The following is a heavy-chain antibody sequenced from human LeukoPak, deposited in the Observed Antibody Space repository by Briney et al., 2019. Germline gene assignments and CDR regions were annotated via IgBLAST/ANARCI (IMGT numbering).Heavy chain of an antibody. CDR2: ISYDGSNK. CDR1: GFTFSSYA. D-gene: IGHD3-10*01. V-gene: IGHV3-30*04. CDR3: AREAPPALWFGEFYYYYGMDV. Sequence: GRSLRLSCAASGFTFSSYAMHWVRQAPGKGLEWVAVISYDGSNKYYADSVKGRFTISRDNSKNTLYLQMISLRAEDTAVYYCAREAPPALWFGEFYYYYGMDVWGQGTTVTVSS. J-gene: IGHJ6*02.